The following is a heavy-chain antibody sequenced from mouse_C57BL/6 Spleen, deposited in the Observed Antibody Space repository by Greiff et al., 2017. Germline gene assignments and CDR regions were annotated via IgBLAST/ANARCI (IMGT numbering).Heavy chain of an antibody. CDR1: GYAFSSYW. CDR3: ARSIYYDYDY. J-gene: IGHJ2*01. V-gene: IGHV1-80*01. CDR2: IYPGDGDT. D-gene: IGHD2-4*01. Sequence: QVQLKESGAELVKPGASVKISCKASGYAFSSYWMNWVKQRPGKGLEWIGQIYPGDGDTNYNGKFKGKATLTADKSSSTAYMQLSSLTSEDSAVYFCARSIYYDYDYWGQGTTLTVSS.